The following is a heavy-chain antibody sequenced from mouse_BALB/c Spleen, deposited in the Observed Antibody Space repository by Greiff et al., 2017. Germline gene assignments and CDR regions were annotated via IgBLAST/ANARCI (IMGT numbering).Heavy chain of an antibody. CDR3: ARGGLLYAMDY. Sequence: EVMLVESGGGLVQPGGSLKLSCAASGFTFSSYGMSWIRQTPDKSLELVSTINSNGGSTYYPDSVKGRFTISRDNAKNTRYLQMSSLMSEDTAMYYCARGGLLYAMDYWGKGTSVTVSS. CDR2: INSNGGST. CDR1: GFTFSSYG. J-gene: IGHJ4*01. D-gene: IGHD2-3*01. V-gene: IGHV5-6-3*01.